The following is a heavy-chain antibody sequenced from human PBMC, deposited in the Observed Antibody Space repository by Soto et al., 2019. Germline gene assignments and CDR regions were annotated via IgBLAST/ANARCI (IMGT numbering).Heavy chain of an antibody. Sequence: QVQLVESGGGVVQPGRSLRLSCAASGFTFSDYGMHWVRQAPGKGLEWVAVIWHDGSEKYYADSVKGRFNISRDNSKNTLYLQVNNLRVEDTAVYYCAGEGSVAGTSLIDSWGQGALVTVSS. D-gene: IGHD6-19*01. CDR1: GFTFSDYG. CDR3: AGEGSVAGTSLIDS. CDR2: IWHDGSEK. V-gene: IGHV3-33*01. J-gene: IGHJ4*02.